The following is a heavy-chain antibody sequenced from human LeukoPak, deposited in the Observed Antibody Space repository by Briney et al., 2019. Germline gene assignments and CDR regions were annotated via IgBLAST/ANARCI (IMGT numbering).Heavy chain of an antibody. V-gene: IGHV1-69*02. Sequence: SVKVSSTASGGTFSIYTISWVRQAPGQGLEWMGWIIPILGIANYAQKFQGRVTITADKSTSTAYMELSSLRSEDTAVFYCARGHQPPYYGMDVWGQGTTVTVSS. CDR3: ARGHQPPYYGMDV. CDR1: GGTFSIYT. CDR2: IIPILGIA. J-gene: IGHJ6*02.